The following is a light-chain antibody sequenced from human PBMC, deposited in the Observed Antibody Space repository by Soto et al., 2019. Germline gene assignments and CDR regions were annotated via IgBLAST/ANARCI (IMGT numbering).Light chain of an antibody. CDR3: QSYDTSLSGSYV. CDR2: GIT. CDR1: SSNMGVDYD. V-gene: IGLV1-40*01. Sequence: QSVLTQPPSVSGAPGQRVTISCAGSSSNMGVDYDVHWYQQLPGAAPKLLTYGITNRPPGVPDRFSGSKSGTSGSLAITGLQAEDEADYYCQSYDTSLSGSYVFGTGTKVTVL. J-gene: IGLJ1*01.